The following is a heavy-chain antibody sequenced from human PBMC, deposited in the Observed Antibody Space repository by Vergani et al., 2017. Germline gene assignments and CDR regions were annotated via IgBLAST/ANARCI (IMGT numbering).Heavy chain of an antibody. CDR3: AKDNRGYGDYVDY. CDR2: IYSGGST. D-gene: IGHD3-10*01. CDR1: GFTFSSYG. V-gene: IGHV3-NL1*01. Sequence: VQLVESGGGLVQPGGSLRLSCAASGFTFSSYGMHWVRQAPGKGLEWVSVIYSGGSTYYAASVKGRFTISRDNAKNSLYLQMNSLRAEDTALYYCAKDNRGYGDYVDYWGQGTLVTVSS. J-gene: IGHJ4*02.